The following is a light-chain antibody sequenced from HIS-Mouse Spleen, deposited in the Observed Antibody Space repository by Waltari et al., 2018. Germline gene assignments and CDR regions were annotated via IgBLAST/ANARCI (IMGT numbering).Light chain of an antibody. CDR1: ALPKKY. CDR3: YSTDSSGNHRV. CDR2: EDS. J-gene: IGLJ2*01. V-gene: IGLV3-10*01. Sequence: SYELTQPPSVSVSPGQTARITCSGDALPKKYAYWYQQKSGQAPVLVIYEDSKRPSGIPGGFSGSSSGTMATLNISGAQVEDEADYYCYSTDSSGNHRVFGGGTKLTVL.